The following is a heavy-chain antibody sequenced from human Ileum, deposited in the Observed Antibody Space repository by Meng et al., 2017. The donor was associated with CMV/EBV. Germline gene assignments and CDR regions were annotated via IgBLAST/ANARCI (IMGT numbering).Heavy chain of an antibody. Sequence: ASVKVSCKASGYTFIDFYIHWVRQDPGQGLEWMGWINPNSGGTNYAQKFQGRVTMTRDTSISTAYMELSRLRSDNTAVYYCARARPITFFGVVNAPFDPWGQGTLVTVSS. CDR1: GYTFIDFY. D-gene: IGHD3-3*01. J-gene: IGHJ5*02. CDR2: INPNSGGT. V-gene: IGHV1-2*02. CDR3: ARARPITFFGVVNAPFDP.